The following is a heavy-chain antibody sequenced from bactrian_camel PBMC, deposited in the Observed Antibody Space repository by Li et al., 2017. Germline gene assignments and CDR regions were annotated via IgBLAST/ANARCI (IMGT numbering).Heavy chain of an antibody. D-gene: IGHD3*01. CDR3: AASGGQLGRWCYEFPVNWVSWLYN. Sequence: HVQLVESGGGSVQPGGSLRLSCAASGYTSSSGCMGWFRQVSGEEREVVATIDSAAKTTYADSVKGRFAISEDNAKNTLYLHMNNLKPEDTAMYHCAASGGQLGRWCYEFPVNWVSWLYNWGQGTQVTVS. V-gene: IGHV3S53*01. CDR1: GYTSSSGC. J-gene: IGHJ4*01. CDR2: IDSAAKT.